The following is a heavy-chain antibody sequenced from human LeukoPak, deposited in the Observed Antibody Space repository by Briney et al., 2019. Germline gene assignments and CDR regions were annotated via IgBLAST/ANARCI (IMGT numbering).Heavy chain of an antibody. CDR1: GGSISSGSYY. J-gene: IGHJ4*02. D-gene: IGHD6-6*01. CDR2: IYTSGST. Sequence: PSETLSLTCTVSGGSISSGSYYWSWIRQPAGKGLEWIGRIYTSGSTNYNPSLKSRVTISVDTSKNQFSLKLSSVTAADTAVYYCARDSGTGSSSSSGFDYWGQGTLVTVSS. CDR3: ARDSGTGSSSSSGFDY. V-gene: IGHV4-61*02.